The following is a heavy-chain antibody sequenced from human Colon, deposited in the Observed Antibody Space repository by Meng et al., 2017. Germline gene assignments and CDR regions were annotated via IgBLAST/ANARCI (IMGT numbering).Heavy chain of an antibody. J-gene: IGHJ4*02. CDR2: IYYSGST. D-gene: IGHD3-22*01. Sequence: VQLQESGPGLVKPSQTLSLTCTVSGGSISTGGYYWSWIRQLPGKGLEWIGYIYYSGSTYYNPSLRSLVSISVDTSKNQFSLRLTSVTAADTAVYYCARVRSSGDDFDYWGQGTLVTVSS. V-gene: IGHV4-31*01. CDR1: GGSISTGGYY. CDR3: ARVRSSGDDFDY.